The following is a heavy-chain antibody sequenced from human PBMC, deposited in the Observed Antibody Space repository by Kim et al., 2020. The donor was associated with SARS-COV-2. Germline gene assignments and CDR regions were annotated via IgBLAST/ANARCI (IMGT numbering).Heavy chain of an antibody. Sequence: NPSLKSRFTISVDTSKNQFSLKLSSVTAADTAVYYCARGITMVRGVICDYWGQGTLVTVSS. V-gene: IGHV4-34*01. D-gene: IGHD3-10*01. CDR3: ARGITMVRGVICDY. J-gene: IGHJ4*02.